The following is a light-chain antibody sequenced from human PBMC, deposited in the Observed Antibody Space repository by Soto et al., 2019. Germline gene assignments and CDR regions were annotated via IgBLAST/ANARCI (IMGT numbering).Light chain of an antibody. CDR3: SSYIPNNSTYV. CDR2: DVS. Sequence: QAVVTQPASVSGSPGQSITISCTGTSSDVGGYNYVSWYQHHPGKAPKRMIHDVSNRPSGVSNRFSGSKSGNTASLTISGLQAEDEADYYCSSYIPNNSTYVFGTGTQLTVL. CDR1: SSDVGGYNY. V-gene: IGLV2-14*03. J-gene: IGLJ1*01.